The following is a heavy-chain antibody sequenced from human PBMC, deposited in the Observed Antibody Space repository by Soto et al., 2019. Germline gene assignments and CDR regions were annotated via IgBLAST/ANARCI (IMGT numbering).Heavy chain of an antibody. J-gene: IGHJ6*02. D-gene: IGHD2-21*02. V-gene: IGHV2-5*02. CDR1: AFSLSTGGVG. CDR3: IQSRCGGDCLQSYASYYYYGMDV. CDR2: IYWDDDK. Sequence: QITLKESGPTLVKPTQTLTLTCTFSAFSLSTGGVGVGWIRQPPGKALEWLALIYWDDDKRSSPSLRSRLTITTDTSKNQLVLTMTNMDPVDTATYYCIQSRCGGDCLQSYASYYYYGMDVWRQGTTVTVSS.